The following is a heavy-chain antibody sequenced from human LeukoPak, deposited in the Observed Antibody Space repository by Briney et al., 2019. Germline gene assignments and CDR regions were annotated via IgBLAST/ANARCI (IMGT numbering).Heavy chain of an antibody. V-gene: IGHV3-23*01. CDR3: AKGRYFDWLDYYGMDV. D-gene: IGHD3-9*01. Sequence: GGSLRLSCAASGFTFSSYAMSWVRQAPGKGLEWVSAISGSGGSTYYADSVKGRLTISRDNSKNTLYLQMNSLRAEDTAVYYCAKGRYFDWLDYYGMDVWGQGTTVTVSS. J-gene: IGHJ6*02. CDR2: ISGSGGST. CDR1: GFTFSSYA.